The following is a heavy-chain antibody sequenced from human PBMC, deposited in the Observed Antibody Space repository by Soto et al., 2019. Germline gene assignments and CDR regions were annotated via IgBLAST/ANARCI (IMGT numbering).Heavy chain of an antibody. D-gene: IGHD3-22*01. V-gene: IGHV3-30*18. CDR3: AKGGGDPPTIVVVTPYFDY. CDR1: GFTFSSYG. CDR2: ISYDGSNK. Sequence: GGSLRLSCAASGFTFSSYGMHWVRQAPGKGLEWVAVISYDGSNKYYADSVKGRFTISRDNSKNTLYLQMNSLRAEDTAVYYCAKGGGDPPTIVVVTPYFDYWGQGTLVTVSS. J-gene: IGHJ4*02.